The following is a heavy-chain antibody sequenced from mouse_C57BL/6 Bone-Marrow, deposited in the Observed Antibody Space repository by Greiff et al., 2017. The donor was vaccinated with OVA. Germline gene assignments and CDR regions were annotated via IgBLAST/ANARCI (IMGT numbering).Heavy chain of an antibody. J-gene: IGHJ4*01. V-gene: IGHV8-8*01. CDR2: IWWDDDK. D-gene: IGHD1-1*01. CDR3: ARIITTVVDYYAMDY. Sequence: QVTLKECGPGILQPSQTLSLTCSFSGFSLSTFGMGVGWIRQPSGKGLEWLAHIWWDDDKYYNPALKSRLTISKDTSKNQVFLKIANVDTADTATYYCARIITTVVDYYAMDYWGQGTSVTVSS. CDR1: GFSLSTFGMG.